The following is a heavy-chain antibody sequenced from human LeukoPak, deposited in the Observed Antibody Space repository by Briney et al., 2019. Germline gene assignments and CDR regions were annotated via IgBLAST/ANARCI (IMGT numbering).Heavy chain of an antibody. J-gene: IGHJ4*02. CDR2: ISWNSGSI. V-gene: IGHV3-9*03. CDR1: GFTFDDYA. CDR3: AKDRGAYGDYVFDY. D-gene: IGHD4-17*01. Sequence: SLRLSCAASGFTFDDYAMHWVRQAPGKGLEWVSGISWNSGSIGYADSVKGRFTISRDNAKNSLYLQMNSLRAEDMALYYCAKDRGAYGDYVFDYWGQGTLVTVSS.